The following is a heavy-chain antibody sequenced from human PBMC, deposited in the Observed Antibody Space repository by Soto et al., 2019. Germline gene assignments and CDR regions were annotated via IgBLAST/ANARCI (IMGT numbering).Heavy chain of an antibody. Sequence: QVQLQESGPGLVKPSETLSLTCTVSGGSVPSGSYYWSWIRQPPGKGLEWIGYIYFSGSTNYNPSLQRRVSISVDTSKNQISLKLSSVTAADTAVYYCARDQGIAVAVFDYWGQGTLVTVSS. CDR3: ARDQGIAVAVFDY. D-gene: IGHD6-19*01. CDR1: GGSVPSGSYY. CDR2: IYFSGST. V-gene: IGHV4-61*01. J-gene: IGHJ4*02.